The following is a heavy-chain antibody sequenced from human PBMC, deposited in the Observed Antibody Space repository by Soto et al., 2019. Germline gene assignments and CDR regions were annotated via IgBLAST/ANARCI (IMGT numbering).Heavy chain of an antibody. Sequence: EVQLVESGGGLVQPGGSLRLSCAASGFTFSSYSMNWVRQAPGKGLEWVSYISSSSSTIYYADSVKGRFTISRDNAKNALYLDMKSVRGEDTAVSYCARDARYSCGPVDYGGQGSRDAVSS. CDR3: ARDARYSCGPVDY. CDR1: GFTFSSYS. D-gene: IGHD5-18*01. J-gene: IGHJ4*02. V-gene: IGHV3-48*01. CDR2: ISSSSSTI.